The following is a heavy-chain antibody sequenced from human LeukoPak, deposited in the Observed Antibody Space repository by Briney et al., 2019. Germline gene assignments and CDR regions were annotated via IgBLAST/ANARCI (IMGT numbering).Heavy chain of an antibody. V-gene: IGHV3-74*01. CDR2: ISRDGSST. J-gene: IGHJ4*02. D-gene: IGHD1-26*01. Sequence: GGSLRLSCAASGFTFSSYWMHWVRQAPGKGLVWVSRISRDGSSTYYADSVKGRFTISRDNAKNTLYLQMNSLRAEDTAVYYCARDEVGVGATHDYWGQGTLVTVSS. CDR1: GFTFSSYW. CDR3: ARDEVGVGATHDY.